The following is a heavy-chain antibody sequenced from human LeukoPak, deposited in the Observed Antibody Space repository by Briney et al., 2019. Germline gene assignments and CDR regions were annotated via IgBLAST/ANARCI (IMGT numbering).Heavy chain of an antibody. J-gene: IGHJ4*02. CDR1: GYTFTGYY. CDR2: INPNSGGT. V-gene: IGHV1-2*02. D-gene: IGHD3-22*01. Sequence: ASVKVSCTASGYTFTGYYMHWVRQAPGQGLEWMGWINPNSGGTNYAQKFQGRVTMTRDTSISKAYMELSRLRSDDTAVYYCARYYYDSSGYSYYFDYWGQGTLVTVSS. CDR3: ARYYYDSSGYSYYFDY.